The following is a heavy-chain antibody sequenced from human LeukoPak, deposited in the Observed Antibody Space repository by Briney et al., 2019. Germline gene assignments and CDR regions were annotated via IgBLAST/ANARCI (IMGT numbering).Heavy chain of an antibody. CDR1: GFTFSTYS. V-gene: IGHV3-48*01. CDR2: ISSSGSTT. CDR3: ARDYSSSSGRAFDI. J-gene: IGHJ3*02. Sequence: RGSLRLSCAASGFTFSTYSMNWVRQAPGKGLEWVSYISSSGSTTHYADSVKGRFTISRDNGKNSLYLQVNSLRAEDTAVYYCARDYSSSSGRAFDIWGQGTMVTVSS. D-gene: IGHD6-6*01.